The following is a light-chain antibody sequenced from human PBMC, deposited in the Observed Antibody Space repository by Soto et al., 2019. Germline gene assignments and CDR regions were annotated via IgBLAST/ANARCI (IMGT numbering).Light chain of an antibody. CDR1: SSDIGGYKY. CDR3: NSYTSSNIRI. Sequence: QSALTQPASVSGSPGQSITISCTGSSSDIGGYKYVSCYQQHPGKAPKLMIYDVSNRPSGVSNRFSGSKSGWTASLTISGLQAEDEADYYCNSYTSSNIRIFGGGTQLTVL. CDR2: DVS. V-gene: IGLV2-14*01. J-gene: IGLJ7*01.